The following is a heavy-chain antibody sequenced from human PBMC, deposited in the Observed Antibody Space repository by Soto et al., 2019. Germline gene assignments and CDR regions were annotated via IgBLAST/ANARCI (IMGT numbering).Heavy chain of an antibody. V-gene: IGHV3-23*01. CDR1: GFTFSSYA. J-gene: IGHJ3*02. CDR3: AKGLPGGEWEPLIDAFDI. Sequence: GGSLRLSCAASGFTFSSYAMSWVRQAPGKGLKWVSAISGSGGSTYYADSVKGRFTISRDNSKNTLYLQMNSLRAEDTAVYYCAKGLPGGEWEPLIDAFDIWGQGTMVTV. D-gene: IGHD1-26*01. CDR2: ISGSGGST.